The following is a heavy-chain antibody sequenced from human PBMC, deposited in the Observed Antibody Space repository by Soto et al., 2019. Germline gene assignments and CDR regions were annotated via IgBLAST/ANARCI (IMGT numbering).Heavy chain of an antibody. CDR3: ARDPGAAIVVVPAAIAVAGTFDY. CDR2: VSGGGGTT. V-gene: IGHV3-23*01. CDR1: GFTFSSYD. D-gene: IGHD2-2*02. J-gene: IGHJ4*02. Sequence: EAQLLESGGDLVVPGGSLRLSCAASGFTFSSYDMSWVRQAPGKGLEWVSGVSGGGGTTHYADSVKGRFTISRDNSKNTLYLQMNSLRAEDTAVYYCARDPGAAIVVVPAAIAVAGTFDYWGQGTLVTVSS.